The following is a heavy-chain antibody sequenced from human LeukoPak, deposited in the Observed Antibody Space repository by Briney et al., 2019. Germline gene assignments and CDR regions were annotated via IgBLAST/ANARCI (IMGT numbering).Heavy chain of an antibody. V-gene: IGHV1-2*02. CDR2: INPNRGGT. D-gene: IGHD3-3*01. CDR3: ARDLFLEWLYPGYYYYGMDV. J-gene: IGHJ6*02. CDR1: GYTFTGYY. Sequence: ASVKVSCKASGYTFTGYYMHWVRQAPGQGLEWMGWINPNRGGTNYAQKFQGRVTMTRDTSISTAYMELSRLRSDDTAVYYCARDLFLEWLYPGYYYYGMDVWGQGTTVTASS.